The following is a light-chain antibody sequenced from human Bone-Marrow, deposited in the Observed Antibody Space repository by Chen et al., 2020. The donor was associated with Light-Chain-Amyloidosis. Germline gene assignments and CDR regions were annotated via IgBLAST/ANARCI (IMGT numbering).Light chain of an antibody. CDR3: CSYAGDSALV. J-gene: IGLJ2*01. V-gene: IGLV2-23*02. CDR1: SNNVGSFNL. Sequence: QFALTQPASVPGSPGQSTTISCTGASNNVGSFNLVPWYQQHPGKAPRLMFYEVNKRPSGVSNRFSAFKSGNTASLTISALQAEDEADYYCCSYAGDSALVFGGGTKLTVL. CDR2: EVN.